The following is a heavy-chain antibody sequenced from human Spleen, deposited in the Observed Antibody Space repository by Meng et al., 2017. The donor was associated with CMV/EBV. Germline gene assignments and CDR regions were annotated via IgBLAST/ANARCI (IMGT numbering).Heavy chain of an antibody. Sequence: SVKVSCKASGGTFSSYAISWVRQAPGQGLEWMGGIIPILGIANYAQKFQGRVTMTEDTSTDTAYMELSSLRSEDTAVYYCATDALSGSFKADAFDIWGQGTMVTVSS. J-gene: IGHJ3*02. CDR1: GGTFSSYA. V-gene: IGHV1-69*10. D-gene: IGHD1-26*01. CDR3: ATDALSGSFKADAFDI. CDR2: IIPILGIA.